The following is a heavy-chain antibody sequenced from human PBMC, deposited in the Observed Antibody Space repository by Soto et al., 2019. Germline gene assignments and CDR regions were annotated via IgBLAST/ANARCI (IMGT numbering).Heavy chain of an antibody. V-gene: IGHV3-21*01. CDR3: AKGGYTFAYE. CDR2: ISSSSSYI. D-gene: IGHD5-18*01. CDR1: GFTFSSYT. J-gene: IGHJ4*02. Sequence: GGSLRLSCAASGFTFSSYTMNWVRQAPGKGLEWVSSISSSSSYIYYADSVKGRFTISRDNAKNSLYLQMNGLRAEDTAVYYCAKGGYTFAYEWGQGALVTVSS.